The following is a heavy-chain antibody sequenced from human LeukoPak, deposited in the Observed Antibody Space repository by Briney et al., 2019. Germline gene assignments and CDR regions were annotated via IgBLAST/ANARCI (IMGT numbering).Heavy chain of an antibody. D-gene: IGHD3-3*02. Sequence: GGSLRLSCAASGFSFSTHKMSWVRQAPGKGLEWVAVISYDGTKIYYADSAKGRFTISRDNSKNMVYLQMNSLRAEDTALYYCARDSVKLPGISYFDNWGQGTLVTVSS. CDR3: ARDSVKLPGISYFDN. J-gene: IGHJ1*01. CDR2: ISYDGTKI. V-gene: IGHV3-30-3*01. CDR1: GFSFSTHK.